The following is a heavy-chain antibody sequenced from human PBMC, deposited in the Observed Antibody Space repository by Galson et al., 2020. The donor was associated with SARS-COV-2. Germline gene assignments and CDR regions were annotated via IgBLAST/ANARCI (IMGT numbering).Heavy chain of an antibody. Sequence: GGSLRLSCAASGFTFSSYNMHWVRQATGKGLAWVSAIGTAGDTYYPGSVKGRFPISRENAKNSLYLQMNSLRAGDTAVYYCARGNTVTSGNYYYYYYMDVWGKGTTVTVSS. J-gene: IGHJ6*03. CDR1: GFTFSSYN. V-gene: IGHV3-13*01. D-gene: IGHD4-4*01. CDR3: ARGNTVTSGNYYYYYYMDV. CDR2: IGTAGDT.